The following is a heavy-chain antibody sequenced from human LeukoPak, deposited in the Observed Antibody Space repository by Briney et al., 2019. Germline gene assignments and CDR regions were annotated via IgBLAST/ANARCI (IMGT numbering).Heavy chain of an antibody. V-gene: IGHV3-30*03. CDR1: GFTFSSYG. CDR3: ARETDGYNYGFDY. Sequence: PGGSLRLSCAASGFTFSSYGMHWVRQAPGKGLEWVAVISYDGSNKYYADSVKGRFTISRDNSKNTLYLQMNSLRAEDTAVYYCARETDGYNYGFDYWGQGTLVTVSS. D-gene: IGHD5-24*01. CDR2: ISYDGSNK. J-gene: IGHJ4*02.